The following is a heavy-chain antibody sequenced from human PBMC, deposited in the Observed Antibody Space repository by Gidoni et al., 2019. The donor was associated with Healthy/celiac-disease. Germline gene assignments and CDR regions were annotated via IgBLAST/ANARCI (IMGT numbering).Heavy chain of an antibody. Sequence: QVQLVESGGGVVQPGRSLRLSCAASGFTFRSYAMHWVRQAPGKGLEWVAVISYDGSNKYYADSVKGRFTISRDNSKNTLYLQMNSLRAEDTAVYYCARGRWGYSYGGVYFDYWGQGTLVTVSS. V-gene: IGHV3-30-3*01. CDR3: ARGRWGYSYGGVYFDY. D-gene: IGHD5-18*01. CDR1: GFTFRSYA. CDR2: ISYDGSNK. J-gene: IGHJ4*02.